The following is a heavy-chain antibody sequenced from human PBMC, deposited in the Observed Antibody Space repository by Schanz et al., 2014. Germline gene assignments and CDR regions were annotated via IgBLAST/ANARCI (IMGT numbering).Heavy chain of an antibody. CDR1: GGSLSSYY. J-gene: IGHJ6*02. D-gene: IGHD1-1*01. V-gene: IGHV4-59*01. Sequence: QVQLQESGPGLVKPSESLSLTCTVSGGSLSSYYWSWIRQPPGKGLEWIGYIYYTASTNYNPSLRSRVTISADTSKNQFSLKLTSVTAADSVVCFCTRGNALDVWGQGTTVTVSS. CDR2: IYYTAST. CDR3: TRGNALDV.